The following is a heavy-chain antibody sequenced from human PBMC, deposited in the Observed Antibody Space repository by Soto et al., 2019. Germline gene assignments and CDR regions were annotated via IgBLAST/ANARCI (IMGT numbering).Heavy chain of an antibody. D-gene: IGHD5-18*01. CDR3: ARELAGYSYGFYYYYGMDV. J-gene: IGHJ6*02. V-gene: IGHV3-30-3*01. Sequence: QVQLVESGGGVVQPGRSLRLSCAASGFTFSSYAMHWVRQAPGKGLEWVAVISYDGSNKYYADSVKGRFTISRDNSKNTLYLQMTSLRAEDTAVYYCARELAGYSYGFYYYYGMDVWGQGTTVTVSS. CDR2: ISYDGSNK. CDR1: GFTFSSYA.